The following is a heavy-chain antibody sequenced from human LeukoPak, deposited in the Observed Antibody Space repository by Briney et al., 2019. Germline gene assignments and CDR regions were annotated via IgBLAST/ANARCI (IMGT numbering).Heavy chain of an antibody. Sequence: PGGSLRLSCAASGFTFDDYAMHWVRQAPGKGLEWVSGISWNSGSIGYADSVKGRFTISRDNAKNSLYLQMTSLRAEDTALYYCAKAGPRAAAGLGIDYWGQGTLVTVSS. CDR3: AKAGPRAAAGLGIDY. V-gene: IGHV3-9*01. CDR2: ISWNSGSI. J-gene: IGHJ4*02. D-gene: IGHD6-13*01. CDR1: GFTFDDYA.